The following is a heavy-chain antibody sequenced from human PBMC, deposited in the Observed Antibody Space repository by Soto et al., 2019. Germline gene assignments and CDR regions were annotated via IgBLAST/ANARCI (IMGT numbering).Heavy chain of an antibody. D-gene: IGHD3-9*01. CDR1: GESFSGYY. Sequence: QVQLQQWGAGLLKPSETLSLTCAVYGESFSGYYWSWIRQPPGKGLEWIGEINHSGSTNYNPSLKSRVTITVDTSKNQSSLKLSSVTAADTAVYYCARGQRYFDWLLWAFDYWGQGTLVTVSS. CDR3: ARGQRYFDWLLWAFDY. CDR2: INHSGST. V-gene: IGHV4-34*01. J-gene: IGHJ4*02.